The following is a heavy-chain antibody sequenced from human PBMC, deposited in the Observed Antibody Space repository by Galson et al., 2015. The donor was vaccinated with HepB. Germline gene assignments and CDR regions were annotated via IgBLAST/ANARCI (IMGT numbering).Heavy chain of an antibody. CDR1: GGSISSSSYF. D-gene: IGHD6-6*01. V-gene: IGHV4-39*01. CDR3: ARHLKAARHLNWFDP. CDR2: IFYRGNT. J-gene: IGHJ5*02. Sequence: SETLSLTCSLSGGSISSSSYFWGWIRQPPGKGLEWIGSIFYRGNTYYNPSLKSRITISVDTSKNLFSLKLNSVTAADTAVYYCARHLKAARHLNWFDPWGQGTLVTVSS.